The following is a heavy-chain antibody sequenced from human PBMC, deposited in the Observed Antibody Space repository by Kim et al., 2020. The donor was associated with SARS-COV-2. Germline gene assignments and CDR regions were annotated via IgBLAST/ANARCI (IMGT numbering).Heavy chain of an antibody. CDR2: INPNSGGT. CDR3: RRFGGPRGYYYYMDV. J-gene: IGHJ6*03. D-gene: IGHD3-3*01. Sequence: ASVKVSCKASGYTFTGYYMHWVRQAPGQGLEWMGWINPNSGGTNYAQKFQGRVTMTRDTSISTAYMELSRLRSDDTAVYYCRRFGGPRGYYYYMDVWGKGTTVTVSS. V-gene: IGHV1-2*02. CDR1: GYTFTGYY.